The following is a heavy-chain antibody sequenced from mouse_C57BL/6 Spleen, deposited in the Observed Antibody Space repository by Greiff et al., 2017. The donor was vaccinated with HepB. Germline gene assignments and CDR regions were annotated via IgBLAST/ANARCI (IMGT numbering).Heavy chain of an antibody. CDR3: AVYGSSYDWYFDV. CDR2: ISYDGSN. J-gene: IGHJ1*03. V-gene: IGHV3-6*01. D-gene: IGHD1-1*01. Sequence: EVHLVESGPGLVKPSQSLSLTCSVTGYSITSGYYWNWIRQFPGNKLEWMGYISYDGSNNYNPSLKNRISITRDTSKNQFFLKLNSVTTEDTATYYCAVYGSSYDWYFDVWGTGTTVTVSS. CDR1: GYSITSGYY.